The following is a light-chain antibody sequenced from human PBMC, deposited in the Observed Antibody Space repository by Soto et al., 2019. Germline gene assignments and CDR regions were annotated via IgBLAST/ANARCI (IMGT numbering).Light chain of an antibody. CDR2: DVS. V-gene: IGLV2-14*01. CDR1: SSAVGSYNY. Sequence: QSVLTQPASVSGSPGQSITISCTGTSSAVGSYNYVSWYQQHPGKAPKLMIYDVSNRLSGVSNRFSGSKSGNTSSLTISWLQADDEADYYCSSYTSSSTPVFGTGTKVTVL. J-gene: IGLJ1*01. CDR3: SSYTSSSTPV.